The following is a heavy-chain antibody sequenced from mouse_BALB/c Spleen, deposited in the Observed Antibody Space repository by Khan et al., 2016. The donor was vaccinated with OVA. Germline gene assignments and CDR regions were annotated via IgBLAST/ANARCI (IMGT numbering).Heavy chain of an antibody. J-gene: IGHJ4*01. V-gene: IGHV5-12*02. CDR2: ISNGGGST. D-gene: IGHD2-12*01. CDR3: ARQLYGAMDH. CDR1: GFTFSDYY. Sequence: EVELVESGGGLVQPGGSLKLSCATSGFTFSDYYMYWVRQTPEKRLEWVAYISNGGGSTYYPDTVKGRFTISSDNAKHTLYLQMSRLKSEDTAMYYCARQLYGAMDHWGQGTSVTVSS.